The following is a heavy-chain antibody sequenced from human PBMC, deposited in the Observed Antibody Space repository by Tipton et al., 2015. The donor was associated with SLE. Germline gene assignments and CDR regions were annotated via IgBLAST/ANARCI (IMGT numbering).Heavy chain of an antibody. CDR3: ARAAEYYYDGSGYPHDAFDI. CDR1: GFTFSSYA. V-gene: IGHV3-23*01. Sequence: SLRLSCAASGFTFSSYAMSWVRQAPGKGLEWVSAISGSGGSTYYADSVKGRFTISRDNSKNTLYLQMNSLRAEDTAVYYCARAAEYYYDGSGYPHDAFDIWGQGTMVTVSS. D-gene: IGHD3-22*01. CDR2: ISGSGGST. J-gene: IGHJ3*02.